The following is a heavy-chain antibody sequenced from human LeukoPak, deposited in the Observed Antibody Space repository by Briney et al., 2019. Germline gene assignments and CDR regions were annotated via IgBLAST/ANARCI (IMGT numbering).Heavy chain of an antibody. V-gene: IGHV1-18*01. Sequence: ASVKVSCKASGYTFTSYGISWVRQAPGQGLEWMGWISAYNGNTNYAQKLQGRVTMTTDTSTSTAYMELRSLRSDDTAVYYCARDEGGIVVVPAATLFDYWGQGTLVTVSS. J-gene: IGHJ4*02. CDR3: ARDEGGIVVVPAATLFDY. D-gene: IGHD2-2*01. CDR1: GYTFTSYG. CDR2: ISAYNGNT.